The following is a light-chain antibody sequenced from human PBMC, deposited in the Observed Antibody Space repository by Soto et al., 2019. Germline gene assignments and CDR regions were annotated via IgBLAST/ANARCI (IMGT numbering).Light chain of an antibody. J-gene: IGKJ4*01. CDR1: QNVSSY. CDR2: DAS. CDR3: QQRSNWPPLT. V-gene: IGKV3-11*01. Sequence: EIVLTQSPATLSLSPGERATLSCRASQNVSSYLAWYQQKPGQAPRLLIYDASTRATGIPARFSGSGSGTAFSITISSREPADFAVYYCQQRSNWPPLTFGGGTKVEIK.